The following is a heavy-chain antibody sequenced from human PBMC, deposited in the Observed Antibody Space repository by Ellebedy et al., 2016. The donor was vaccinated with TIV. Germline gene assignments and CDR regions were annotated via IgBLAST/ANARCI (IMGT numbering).Heavy chain of an antibody. D-gene: IGHD3-22*01. CDR3: ARDPAIYDSSGYYFDY. CDR2: IWYDGSNK. CDR1: GFTFSSYG. V-gene: IGHV3-33*01. Sequence: PGGSLRLSCAASGFTFSSYGMHWVRQAPGKGLEWVAVIWYDGSNKYYADSVKGRFTISRDNSKNTLYLQMNSLRAEDTAVYYCARDPAIYDSSGYYFDYWGQGTLVTVSS. J-gene: IGHJ4*02.